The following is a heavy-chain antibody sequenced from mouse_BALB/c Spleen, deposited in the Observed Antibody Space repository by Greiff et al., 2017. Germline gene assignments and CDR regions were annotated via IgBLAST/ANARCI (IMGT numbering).Heavy chain of an antibody. J-gene: IGHJ2*01. CDR3: ATYYGYFDY. Sequence: EVKLQESGPELVKPGASVKISCKASGYTFTDYNMHWVKQSHGKSLVWIGYIYPYNGGTGYNQKFKSKATLTVDNSSSTAYMELRSLTSEDSAVYYCATYYGYFDYWGQGTTLTVSS. CDR2: IYPYNGGT. D-gene: IGHD1-1*01. CDR1: GYTFTDYN. V-gene: IGHV1S29*02.